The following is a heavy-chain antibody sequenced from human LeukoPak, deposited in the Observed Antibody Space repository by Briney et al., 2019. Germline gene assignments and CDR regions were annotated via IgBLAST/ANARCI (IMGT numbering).Heavy chain of an antibody. CDR2: IYHSGST. V-gene: IGHV4-38-2*02. CDR3: ARVSPYCSSTSCKLYYFDY. Sequence: SETLSLTCTVSGYSISSGYYWGWIRQPPGKGLEWIGSIYHSGSTYYNPSLKSRVTISVDTSKNQFSLKLSSATAADTAVYYCARVSPYCSSTSCKLYYFDYWGQGTLVTISS. J-gene: IGHJ4*02. CDR1: GYSISSGYY. D-gene: IGHD2-2*01.